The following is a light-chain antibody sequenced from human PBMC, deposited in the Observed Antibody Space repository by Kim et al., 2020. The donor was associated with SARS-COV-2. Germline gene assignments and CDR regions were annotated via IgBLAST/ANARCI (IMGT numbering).Light chain of an antibody. V-gene: IGLV7-43*01. CDR1: TEAGTSGYY. CDR3: LLYYGGARV. Sequence: PGGTVTLTSASSTEAGTSGYYPNWFQQKPGQAPRALIYITSNKHAWTPARFSGSLLGGKAALTLSGVQPEDEAEYYCLLYYGGARVFGGGTQLTV. J-gene: IGLJ3*02. CDR2: ITS.